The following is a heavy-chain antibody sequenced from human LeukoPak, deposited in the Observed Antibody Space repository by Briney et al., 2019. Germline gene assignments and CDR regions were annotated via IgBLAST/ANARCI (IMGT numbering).Heavy chain of an antibody. D-gene: IGHD1-14*01. Sequence: PEGSLRLSCAASGFTFSSYGMHWVRQAPGKGLEWVAVISYDGSNKYYADSVKGRFTISRDNSKNTLYLQMNSLRAEDTAVYYCAKDLRNIHYLDYWGQGTLVTVSS. J-gene: IGHJ4*02. CDR3: AKDLRNIHYLDY. V-gene: IGHV3-30*18. CDR1: GFTFSSYG. CDR2: ISYDGSNK.